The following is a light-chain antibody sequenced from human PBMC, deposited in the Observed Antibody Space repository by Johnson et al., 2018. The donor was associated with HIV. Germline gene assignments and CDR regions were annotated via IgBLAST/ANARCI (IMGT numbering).Light chain of an antibody. CDR3: GTWDTSLSAGGV. CDR1: YSNIGNNY. CDR2: KND. V-gene: IGLV1-51*02. Sequence: QSLLTQPPSVSAAPGQKVTISCSGSYSNIGNNYVSWYQQLPGTAPQLLIYKNDKRPSGIPDRLSGSKSGTSATLGITGLQPGDEADYYCGTWDTSLSAGGVFGSGTKVTVL. J-gene: IGLJ1*01.